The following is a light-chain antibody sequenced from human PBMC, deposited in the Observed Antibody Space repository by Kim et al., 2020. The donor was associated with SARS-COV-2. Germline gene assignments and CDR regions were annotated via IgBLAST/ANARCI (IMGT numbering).Light chain of an antibody. CDR1: QSVNSTY. Sequence: SPGERATLSCRASQSVNSTYVAWYQQKPGQAPRLLIYGASTRATGIPDRFSGSGSGTDFTLTISRLEPEDLAVYYCHQYDKSPITFGQGTRLEIK. J-gene: IGKJ5*01. V-gene: IGKV3-20*01. CDR2: GAS. CDR3: HQYDKSPIT.